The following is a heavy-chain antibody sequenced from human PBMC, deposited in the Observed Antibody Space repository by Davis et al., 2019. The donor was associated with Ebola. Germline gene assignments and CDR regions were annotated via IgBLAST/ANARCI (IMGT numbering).Heavy chain of an antibody. Sequence: PSETLSLTCTVSGGSISSSSYYWGWIRQPPGKGLEWIGSIYYSGSTYYNPSLKSRVTISVDTSKNQFSLKLSSVTAADTAVYYCATVNDQWLFFDVWGKGTTVTVSS. J-gene: IGHJ6*04. CDR3: ATVNDQWLFFDV. D-gene: IGHD6-19*01. CDR2: IYYSGST. CDR1: GGSISSSSYY. V-gene: IGHV4-39*07.